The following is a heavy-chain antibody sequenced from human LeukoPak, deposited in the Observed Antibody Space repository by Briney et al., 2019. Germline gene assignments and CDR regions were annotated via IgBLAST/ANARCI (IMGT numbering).Heavy chain of an antibody. CDR3: ARDWYLDY. CDR1: GFTFSSYA. V-gene: IGHV3-23*01. CDR2: ISGSGGST. J-gene: IGHJ4*02. Sequence: GGSLRLSCATSGFTFSSYAMSWVRQAPGKGLEWVSVISGSGGSTYYADSVKGRFTISRDNAKKSLYLQMNSLRDDDTAVYYCARDWYLDYWGQGTLVTVSS.